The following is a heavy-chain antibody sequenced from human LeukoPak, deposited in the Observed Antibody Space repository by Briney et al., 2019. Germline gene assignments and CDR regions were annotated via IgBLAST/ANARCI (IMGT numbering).Heavy chain of an antibody. D-gene: IGHD2-2*01. V-gene: IGHV3-7*01. CDR1: GFTFSSYC. CDR3: AKEGAYPVVTYDS. Sequence: PGGSLRLSCAASGFTFSSYCMNWVRQAPGKGLEWVANIKQDGSEKYYVDSVKGRFTISRDNAKNSLYLQMNSLRAEDTAVYYCAKEGAYPVVTYDSWGQGTLVTVSS. J-gene: IGHJ5*01. CDR2: IKQDGSEK.